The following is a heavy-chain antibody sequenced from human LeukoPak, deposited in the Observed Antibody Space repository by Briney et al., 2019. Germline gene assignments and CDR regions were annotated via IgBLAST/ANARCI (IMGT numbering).Heavy chain of an antibody. J-gene: IGHJ3*02. CDR1: GFTFSDYY. V-gene: IGHV3-23*01. Sequence: PGGSLRLSCAASGFTFSDYYMSWVRQAPGKGLEWVSAISGSGGSTYYADSVKGRFTISRDNSKNTLYLQMNSLRAEDTAVYYCAKDQHTYYYDSSGRGAFDIWGQGTMVTVSS. CDR3: AKDQHTYYYDSSGRGAFDI. CDR2: ISGSGGST. D-gene: IGHD3-22*01.